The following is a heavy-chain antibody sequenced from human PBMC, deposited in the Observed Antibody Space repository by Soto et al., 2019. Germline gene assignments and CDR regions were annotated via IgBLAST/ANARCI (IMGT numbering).Heavy chain of an antibody. Sequence: QVQLQESGPGLVKPSQTLSLTCTVSGGSISSGDYYWSWIRQPPGKGLEWIGYIYYSGSTYYNPSLKSRVTISVDTSKNQFSLKLSSVTAADTAVYYCARADFDGLLSGSDNDAFDIWGQGTMVTVSS. J-gene: IGHJ3*02. D-gene: IGHD3-9*01. CDR3: ARADFDGLLSGSDNDAFDI. CDR2: IYYSGST. CDR1: GGSISSGDYY. V-gene: IGHV4-30-4*01.